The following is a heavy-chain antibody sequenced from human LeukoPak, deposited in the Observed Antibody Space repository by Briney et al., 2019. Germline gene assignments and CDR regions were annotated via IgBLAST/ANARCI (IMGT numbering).Heavy chain of an antibody. CDR1: GFTFSSYG. CDR3: ARDGDILTGHYRFYFDY. Sequence: PGGSLRLSCAASGFTFSSYGMHWVRQAPGKGLEWVAVISYDGSNKYYADSVKGRFTISRDNARKSLYLQMNSLRAEDTAIYYCARDGDILTGHYRFYFDYWGQGTLVTVSS. D-gene: IGHD3-9*01. J-gene: IGHJ4*02. CDR2: ISYDGSNK. V-gene: IGHV3-30*03.